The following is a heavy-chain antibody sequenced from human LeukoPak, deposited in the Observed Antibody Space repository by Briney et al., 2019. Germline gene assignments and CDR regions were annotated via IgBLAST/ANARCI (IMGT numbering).Heavy chain of an antibody. CDR3: ARDPGYSSSWYFFDY. D-gene: IGHD6-13*01. J-gene: IGHJ4*02. CDR1: GGSISSYY. CDR2: IYYSGST. Sequence: PSETLSLTCTVSGGSISSYYWSWIRQPPGKGLEWIGYIYYSGSTNYNPSLKSRVTISVDPSKNQFSLKLSSVTAADTAVYYCARDPGYSSSWYFFDYWGQGTLVTVSS. V-gene: IGHV4-59*01.